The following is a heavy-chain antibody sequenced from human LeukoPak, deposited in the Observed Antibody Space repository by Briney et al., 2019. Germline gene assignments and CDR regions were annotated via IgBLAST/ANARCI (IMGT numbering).Heavy chain of an antibody. Sequence: PSETLSLTCTVSGGSISSYYWSWIRQPPGKGLEWVSSISSSSSYIYYADSVKGRFTISRDNAKNSLYLQMNSLRAEDTAVYYCASLDGTVTTFGYWGQGTLVTVSS. CDR3: ASLDGTVTTFGY. CDR1: GGSISSYY. CDR2: ISSSSSYI. D-gene: IGHD4-17*01. J-gene: IGHJ4*02. V-gene: IGHV3-21*01.